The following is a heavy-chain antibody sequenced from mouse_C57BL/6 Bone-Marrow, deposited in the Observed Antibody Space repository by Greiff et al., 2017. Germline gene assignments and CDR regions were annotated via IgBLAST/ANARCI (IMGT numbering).Heavy chain of an antibody. V-gene: IGHV1-81*01. CDR3: ARRIHYYGSSSFAY. J-gene: IGHJ3*01. D-gene: IGHD1-1*01. Sequence: QVQLQQSGAELARPGASVKLSCKASGYTFTSYGISWVNQRPGQGLEWIGEIYPRSGNTYYNEKFKGKATLTADKSSSTAYMELRSLTSEDSAVYFCARRIHYYGSSSFAYWGQGTLVTVSA. CDR1: GYTFTSYG. CDR2: IYPRSGNT.